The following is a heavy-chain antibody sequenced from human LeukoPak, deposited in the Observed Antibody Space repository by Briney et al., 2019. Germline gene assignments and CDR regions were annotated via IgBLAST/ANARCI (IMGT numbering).Heavy chain of an antibody. V-gene: IGHV3-33*01. J-gene: IGHJ4*02. D-gene: IGHD3-22*01. CDR1: GFTFSSYG. Sequence: GRSLTLSCAASGFTFSSYGMHWVRQAPGKGLEWVAVIWYDGSNKYYADSVKGRFTISRDNSKNTLYLQMNSLRAEDTAVYYCARDTYYHYYDSSGYYIDYWGQGTLGSASS. CDR3: ARDTYYHYYDSSGYYIDY. CDR2: IWYDGSNK.